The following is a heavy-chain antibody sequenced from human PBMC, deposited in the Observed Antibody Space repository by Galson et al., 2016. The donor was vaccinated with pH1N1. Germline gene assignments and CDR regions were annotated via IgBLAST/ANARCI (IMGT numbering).Heavy chain of an antibody. CDR2: IVPVSGSA. Sequence: SVKVSCKASGGIFNNYALNWVRQAPGQGFEWMGGIVPVSGSAKYAQKFQGRVTITTTHMELRSLRSDDTGGYYCVAPGIGSYPRFDFWGPGTLITVSS. D-gene: IGHD1-26*01. CDR1: GGIFNNYA. J-gene: IGHJ4*02. V-gene: IGHV1-69*05. CDR3: VAPGIGSYPRFDF.